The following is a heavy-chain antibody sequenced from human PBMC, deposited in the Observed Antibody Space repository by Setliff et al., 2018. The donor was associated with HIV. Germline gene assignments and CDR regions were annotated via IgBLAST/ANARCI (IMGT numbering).Heavy chain of an antibody. CDR1: GYSFTSNC. D-gene: IGHD3-22*01. Sequence: GESLKTSCKGSGYSFTSNCIGWVRQMPGKGLEWMGIIHPVDSDNRYSASFQGQVTIPADKSISTAYLQWRSLKASDTAMYYCATRYHYDTSGSSAFDIWGQGTMVTVSS. J-gene: IGHJ3*02. V-gene: IGHV5-51*01. CDR2: IHPVDSDN. CDR3: ATRYHYDTSGSSAFDI.